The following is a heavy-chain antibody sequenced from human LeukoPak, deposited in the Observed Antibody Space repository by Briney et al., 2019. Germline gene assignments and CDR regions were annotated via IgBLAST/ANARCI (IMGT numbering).Heavy chain of an antibody. CDR1: GGSISSSSYY. CDR2: IYYSGST. D-gene: IGHD4-17*01. Sequence: SETLSLTCTVSGGSISSSSYYWGWIRQPPGKGLEWIGSIYYSGSTYYNPSLKSRVTISVDTSKNQFSLKLSSVTAADTAVYYCVTLTTVTTSFSFWGQGTLVTVSS. J-gene: IGHJ4*02. CDR3: VTLTTVTTSFSF. V-gene: IGHV4-39*01.